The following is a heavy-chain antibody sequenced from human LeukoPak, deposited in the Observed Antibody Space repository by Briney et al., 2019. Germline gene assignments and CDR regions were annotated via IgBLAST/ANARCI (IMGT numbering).Heavy chain of an antibody. CDR3: ARRYYDILTGYYNGRAFDI. J-gene: IGHJ3*02. D-gene: IGHD3-9*01. CDR2: INHSGST. CDR1: GGSFSGYY. V-gene: IGHV4-34*01. Sequence: SETLSLTCAVYGGSFSGYYWSWIRQPPGKGLEWIGEINHSGSTNYNPSLKSRVTISVDTSKNQFSLKLSSVTAADTAVYYCARRYYDILTGYYNGRAFDIWGQGTMVTVSS.